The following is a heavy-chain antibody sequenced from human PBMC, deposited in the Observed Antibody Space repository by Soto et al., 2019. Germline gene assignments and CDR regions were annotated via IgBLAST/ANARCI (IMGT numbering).Heavy chain of an antibody. CDR1: GGTFISYA. V-gene: IGHV1-69*06. CDR2: IIPIVAAA. J-gene: IGHJ5*02. D-gene: IGHD3-22*01. Sequence: PVKVSCKASGGTFISYAISWVRQAPGQGFEWMGGIIPIVAAADYAQKFQGRVSITADKSTNAVYMELSSLRSEDTAVYYCARGRXPYYFDSGGDFNNWFDLWGQGTLVTVSS. CDR3: ARGRXPYYFDSGGDFNNWFDL.